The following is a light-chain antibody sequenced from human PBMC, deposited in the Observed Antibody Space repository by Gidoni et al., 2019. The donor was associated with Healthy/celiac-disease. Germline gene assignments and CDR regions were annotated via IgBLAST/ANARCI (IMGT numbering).Light chain of an antibody. CDR2: LGS. V-gene: IGKV2-28*01. Sequence: DIVMTQYPLSLPVTPGEPASISCRSSQSLPHSNGYNYLDWYLQKPGQAPQLLIYLGSNRASGVPDRFSGSGSCTDFTLKISRVEAEDVGVYYCMQALQTPFTFGPGTKVDIK. CDR3: MQALQTPFT. J-gene: IGKJ3*01. CDR1: QSLPHSNGYNY.